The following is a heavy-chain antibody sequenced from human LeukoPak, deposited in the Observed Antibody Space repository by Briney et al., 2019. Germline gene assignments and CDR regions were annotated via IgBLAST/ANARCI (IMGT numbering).Heavy chain of an antibody. Sequence: PGGSLRLSCAASAFNFDDYGMSWVRQVPGKGLEWVSGINLNGGSIGYADSVKGRFTISRDNAKNSLYLQMNSLRVEDTAFYYCARGLRPDYVWGSYRYHTGDASGAFDIWGQGTMVTVSS. V-gene: IGHV3-20*04. D-gene: IGHD3-16*02. J-gene: IGHJ3*02. CDR1: AFNFDDYG. CDR3: ARGLRPDYVWGSYRYHTGDASGAFDI. CDR2: INLNGGSI.